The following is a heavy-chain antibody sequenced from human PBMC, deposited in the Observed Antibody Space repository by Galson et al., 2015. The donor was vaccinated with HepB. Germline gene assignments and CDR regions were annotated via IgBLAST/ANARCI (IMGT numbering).Heavy chain of an antibody. D-gene: IGHD5-12*01. CDR1: GGSISSSSYY. Sequence: SETLSLTCTVSGGSISSSSYYWGWIRQPPGKGLEWIGSIYYSGSTYYNPSLKSRVTISVDTSKNQLSLKLSSVTAADTAVYYCARLIVATPHFVYWGQGTLVTVSS. V-gene: IGHV4-39*01. CDR2: IYYSGST. CDR3: ARLIVATPHFVY. J-gene: IGHJ4*02.